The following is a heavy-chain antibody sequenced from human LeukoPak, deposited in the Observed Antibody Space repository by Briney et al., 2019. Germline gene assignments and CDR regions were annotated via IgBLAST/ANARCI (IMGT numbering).Heavy chain of an antibody. CDR3: ARAAAESESNYYDSSGYTQY. V-gene: IGHV1-2*02. Sequence: ASVKVSCKASGYTFTSYGITWVRQAPGQGLEWMGWINPNRGGTNYAQKFQGRVTMTRDTSISTAYMELSRLRSDDTAVYYCARAAAESESNYYDSSGYTQYWGQGTLVTVSS. J-gene: IGHJ4*02. CDR1: GYTFTSYG. CDR2: INPNRGGT. D-gene: IGHD3-22*01.